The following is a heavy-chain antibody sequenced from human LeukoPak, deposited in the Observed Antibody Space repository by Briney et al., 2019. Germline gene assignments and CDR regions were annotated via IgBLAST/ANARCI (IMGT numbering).Heavy chain of an antibody. V-gene: IGHV3-23*01. CDR2: TSGSGGGS. CDR1: GFTFSNYA. CDR3: AKEPDAYGAGSFDF. Sequence: GGSLRLSCAASGFTFSNYAMSWVRQAPGKGLQWVSSTSGSGGGSYYADSVKGRFTISRDNSQDTLYLHMNSLRVEDTAVYYCAKEPDAYGAGSFDFWGQGTLVTVSS. D-gene: IGHD3-10*01. J-gene: IGHJ4*02.